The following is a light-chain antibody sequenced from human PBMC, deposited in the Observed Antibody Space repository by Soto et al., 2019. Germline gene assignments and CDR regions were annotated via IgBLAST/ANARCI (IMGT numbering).Light chain of an antibody. J-gene: IGKJ1*01. Sequence: DIQMTQSPSTLSASVDDRVTITCRASQNIHTWLAWYQHKPGKAPSLLIYAASSLESGVPSRFSGSGSGTEFTLTISSLQPDDFATYYCQQHESYPRTFGQGTKVVMK. V-gene: IGKV1-5*03. CDR3: QQHESYPRT. CDR2: AAS. CDR1: QNIHTW.